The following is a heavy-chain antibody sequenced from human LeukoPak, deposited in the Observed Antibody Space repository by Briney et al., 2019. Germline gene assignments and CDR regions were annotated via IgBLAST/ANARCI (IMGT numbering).Heavy chain of an antibody. CDR1: GFTFTTYW. CDR2: IKLDGSEA. CDR3: SNGIYDKSY. V-gene: IGHV3-7*01. J-gene: IGHJ4*02. Sequence: GGSLRLSCTASGFTFTTYWMAWVRQAPGKGLEWVANIKLDGSEAYYAESVRGRFTISRDNAKDSLYLQMNSLRAEDTSVYYCSNGIYDKSYWGQGTLVTVSS. D-gene: IGHD2/OR15-2a*01.